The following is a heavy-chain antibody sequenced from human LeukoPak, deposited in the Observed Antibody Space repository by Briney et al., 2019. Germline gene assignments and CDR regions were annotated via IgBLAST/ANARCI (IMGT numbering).Heavy chain of an antibody. Sequence: PGGSLRLSCAASGFTFSSYAMSWVRQAPGKGLEWVSAISGSGGSTYYADSVKGRFTISRDNSKNTLYLQMNSLRAEDTAVYYCAKSMAYYDILTGYYYHYYFDYWGQGTLVTVSS. J-gene: IGHJ4*02. CDR1: GFTFSSYA. CDR2: ISGSGGST. CDR3: AKSMAYYDILTGYYYHYYFDY. D-gene: IGHD3-9*01. V-gene: IGHV3-23*01.